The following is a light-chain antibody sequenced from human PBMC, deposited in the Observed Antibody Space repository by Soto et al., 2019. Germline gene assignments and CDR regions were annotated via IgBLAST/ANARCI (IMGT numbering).Light chain of an antibody. J-gene: IGKJ4*01. CDR1: QTVRNNF. V-gene: IGKV3-20*01. Sequence: EIVLTQSPGTLSLSPGERATLSCRASQTVRNNFLAWYLQKPGQAPRLLIDDASRRAPGVPDRFSGSGSATDFTLTIARLEPEDFAVYYCQQCSTSPLTFGGGTTVEIK. CDR3: QQCSTSPLT. CDR2: DAS.